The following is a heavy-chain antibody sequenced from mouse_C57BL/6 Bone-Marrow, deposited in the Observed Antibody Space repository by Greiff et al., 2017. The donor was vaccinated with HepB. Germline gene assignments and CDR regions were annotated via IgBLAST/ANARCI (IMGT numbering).Heavy chain of an antibody. CDR2: IDPSDSYT. CDR3: ARGGYYGSSYPYYAMDY. CDR1: GYTFTSYW. Sequence: QVQLQQSGAELVMPGASVKLSCKASGYTFTSYWMHWVKQRPGQGLEWIGEIDPSDSYTNYNQKFKGKSTLTVDKSSSTAYMQLSSLTSEDSAVYYCARGGYYGSSYPYYAMDYWGQGTSVTVSS. D-gene: IGHD1-1*01. J-gene: IGHJ4*01. V-gene: IGHV1-69*01.